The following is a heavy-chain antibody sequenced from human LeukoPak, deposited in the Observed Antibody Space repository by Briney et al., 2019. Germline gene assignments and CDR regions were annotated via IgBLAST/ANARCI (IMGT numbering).Heavy chain of an antibody. D-gene: IGHD3-3*01. CDR1: GAPFSGYY. Sequence: SETLPLTCSVYGAPFSGYYWTWIRQPPGKGLEWIGEINHSGSTNYNPSLKSRVTISVDTSKNQFSLKLTSVTAADTAIYYCARGDFQDYYYYYMDGWGKGTTVTVAS. V-gene: IGHV4-34*01. J-gene: IGHJ6*03. CDR3: ARGDFQDYYYYYMDG. CDR2: INHSGST.